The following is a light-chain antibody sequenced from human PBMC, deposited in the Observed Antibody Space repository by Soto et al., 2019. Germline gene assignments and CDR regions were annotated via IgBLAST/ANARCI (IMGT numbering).Light chain of an antibody. V-gene: IGKV3-11*01. CDR3: LQSSIGFT. CDR2: GAS. CDR1: QSVGTY. J-gene: IGKJ3*01. Sequence: EIVLTQSPATLSLSPGERATLSCRASQSVGTYLAWYQQKRGQSPRLLIYGASKRAPGIPARFSGSGSGTDFTLTINRLEPEDFAVYHCLQSSIGFTFGPGTKVEVK.